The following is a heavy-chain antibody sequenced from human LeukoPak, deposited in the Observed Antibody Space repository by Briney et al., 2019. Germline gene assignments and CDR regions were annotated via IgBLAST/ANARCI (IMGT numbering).Heavy chain of an antibody. D-gene: IGHD1-26*01. J-gene: IGHJ4*02. V-gene: IGHV3-48*03. CDR3: AREGFMSGSYFDY. CDR1: GFTYSSVE. CDR2: ISGSGGSI. Sequence: GGSLRLSCAASGFTYSSVEMHWVRQAPGKGLEWVSCISGSGGSIFYADSVKGRFTISRDNAKNSLYLQMNSLRAEDTAVYYCAREGFMSGSYFDYWGQGTLVTVSS.